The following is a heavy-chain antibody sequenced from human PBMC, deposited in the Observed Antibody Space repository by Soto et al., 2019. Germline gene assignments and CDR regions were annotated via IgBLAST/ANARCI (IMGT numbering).Heavy chain of an antibody. J-gene: IGHJ4*02. CDR2: IKPDGTGK. CDR3: TRETWFRIDY. D-gene: IGHD3-10*01. CDR1: GFGFSDNW. V-gene: IGHV3-7*05. Sequence: PGGSLRLSCTVSGFGFSDNWMTWVRQAPGKGLEWVAKIKPDGTGKDYVDSVKGRFTISRDNARNSLYLQMNNLRAEDTAIYYCTRETWFRIDYWCQGALVTVS.